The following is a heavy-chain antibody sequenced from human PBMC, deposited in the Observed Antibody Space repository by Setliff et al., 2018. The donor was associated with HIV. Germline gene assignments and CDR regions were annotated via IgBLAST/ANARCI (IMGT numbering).Heavy chain of an antibody. D-gene: IGHD5-12*01. Sequence: SETLSLTCTVSGGSISSYYWSWIRQPPGKGLEWIGYIYTSGSTNYNPSLKSRVTISVDTSKNQFSLKLSSVTAADTAVYYCAGRAPGGGYGPAWYFDYWGQGTLVTVSS. V-gene: IGHV4-4*09. CDR1: GGSISSYY. J-gene: IGHJ4*02. CDR3: AGRAPGGGYGPAWYFDY. CDR2: IYTSGST.